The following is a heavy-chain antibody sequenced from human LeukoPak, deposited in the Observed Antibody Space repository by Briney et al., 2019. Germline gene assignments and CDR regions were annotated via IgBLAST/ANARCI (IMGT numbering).Heavy chain of an antibody. D-gene: IGHD3-10*01. CDR3: ARAVGSGSYNFDY. V-gene: IGHV4-31*03. J-gene: IGHJ4*02. CDR2: IYYSGST. Sequence: PSQTLSLTCTVSGGSISSGGYYWSWIRQHPGXXXXXIGYIYYSGSTYYNPSLKSRVTISVDTSKNQFSLKLSSVTAADTAVYYCARAVGSGSYNFDYWGQGTLVTVSS. CDR1: GGSISSGGYY.